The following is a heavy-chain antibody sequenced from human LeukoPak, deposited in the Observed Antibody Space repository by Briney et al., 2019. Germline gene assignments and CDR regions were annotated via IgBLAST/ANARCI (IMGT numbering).Heavy chain of an antibody. CDR2: IIPILGIA. D-gene: IGHD3-3*01. CDR1: GGTFSSYA. J-gene: IGHJ5*02. V-gene: IGHV1-69*04. CDR3: ARRDYDFWSGSEGNWFDP. Sequence: SVKVSCKASGGTFSSYAISWVRQAPGQGLEWMGRIIPILGIANYAQKFQGRVTITADKSTSTAYMELSSLRSEDTAVYYCARRDYDFWSGSEGNWFDPWGQGTLVTVSS.